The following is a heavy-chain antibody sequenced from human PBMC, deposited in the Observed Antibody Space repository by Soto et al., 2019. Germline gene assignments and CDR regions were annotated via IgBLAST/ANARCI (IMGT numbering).Heavy chain of an antibody. V-gene: IGHV4-59*01. Sequence: QVQLKESGPGLVKPSETLSLTCSVSGSPISSYYWSWLRQPPGKGLEWIGNIYYSGSTNYNPSLKSRVIISVDSSKNQFSLRLNSVTAADTAVYYCTRVGGYYGDYPNFDYWGQGALVTVSS. CDR2: IYYSGST. D-gene: IGHD4-17*01. CDR1: GSPISSYY. J-gene: IGHJ4*02. CDR3: TRVGGYYGDYPNFDY.